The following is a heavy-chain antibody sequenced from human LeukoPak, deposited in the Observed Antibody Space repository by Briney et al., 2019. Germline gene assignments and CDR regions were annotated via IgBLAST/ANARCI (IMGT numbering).Heavy chain of an antibody. CDR1: GYTFTGYD. Sequence: GASVKVSCKTSGYTFTGYDIHWVRQAAGQGFEWMGWMHPNSGDTGYAHNLQGRITITRDSSTATVFMELSSLRSEDTAMYYCARGRLNGNVDFWGQGTLVTVSS. J-gene: IGHJ4*02. CDR3: ARGRLNGNVDF. D-gene: IGHD1-20*01. CDR2: MHPNSGDT. V-gene: IGHV1-8*01.